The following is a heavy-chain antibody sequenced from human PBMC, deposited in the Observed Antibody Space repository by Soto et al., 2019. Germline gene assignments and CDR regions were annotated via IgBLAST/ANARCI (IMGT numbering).Heavy chain of an antibody. Sequence: QVQLVQSGAEVKKPGASVKVSCKASGYTFTSYGISWVRQAPGQGLEWMGWISAYNGNTNYAQKLQGRVTMTTDTSTSTAYMELRSLRSDDTAVYYCARDPATGYYYDRSGYLVYWGQGTLVTVSS. J-gene: IGHJ4*02. CDR2: ISAYNGNT. CDR1: GYTFTSYG. CDR3: ARDPATGYYYDRSGYLVY. V-gene: IGHV1-18*04. D-gene: IGHD3-22*01.